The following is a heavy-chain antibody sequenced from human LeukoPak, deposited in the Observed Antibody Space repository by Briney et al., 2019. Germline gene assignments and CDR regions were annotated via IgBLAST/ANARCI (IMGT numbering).Heavy chain of an antibody. CDR3: AKALLTSTYYFDF. D-gene: IGHD2/OR15-2a*01. CDR2: VGTGDDT. V-gene: IGHV3-23*01. J-gene: IGHJ4*02. Sequence: PGGSLRLSCAASGLTFSNYAMMWLRQAPGKGLEWVSAVGTGDDTYYADSVKGRFTISRDDSKNTLYLQMNSLRAEDTALYYCAKALLTSTYYFDFWGQGTLVTVSS. CDR1: GLTFSNYA.